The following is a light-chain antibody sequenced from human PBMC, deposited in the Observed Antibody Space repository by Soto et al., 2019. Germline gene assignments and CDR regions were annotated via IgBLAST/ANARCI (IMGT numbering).Light chain of an antibody. CDR2: SDS. Sequence: QSVLTQPPSASGTPGQRVTISCSGSSSNIGSNTVNWYQQLPGTAPKLLIYSDSQRPSGVPDRFSGSKSGTSASLAISAVQSEDEADYYCAAWDDSLNGAVFGGGTKLTVL. CDR1: SSNIGSNT. V-gene: IGLV1-44*01. CDR3: AAWDDSLNGAV. J-gene: IGLJ2*01.